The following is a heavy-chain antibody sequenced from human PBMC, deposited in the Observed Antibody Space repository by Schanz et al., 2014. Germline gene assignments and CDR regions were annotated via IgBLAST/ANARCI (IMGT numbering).Heavy chain of an antibody. CDR1: GYMYTSHF. V-gene: IGHV7-4-1*02. J-gene: IGHJ6*02. Sequence: QVQLVQSGAEVEKPGASVTVSCKASGYMYTSHFLHWVRQAPGQGLEWMGWINPTTGNPGYAQGFTGRFVFSFDTSVSTAYLQISGLKAEDTAVYYCARARYGLDVWGQGTTVTVSS. CDR3: ARARYGLDV. CDR2: INPTTGNP.